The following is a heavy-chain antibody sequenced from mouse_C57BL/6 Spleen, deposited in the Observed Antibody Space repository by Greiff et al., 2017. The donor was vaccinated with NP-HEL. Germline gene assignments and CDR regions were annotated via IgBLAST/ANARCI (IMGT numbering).Heavy chain of an antibody. CDR3: ARVEGFAY. V-gene: IGHV5-4*01. CDR1: GFTFSSYA. Sequence: EVQLVESGGGLVKPGGSLKLSCAASGFTFSSYAMSWVRQTPEKRLEWVATISDGGSYTYYPDNVKGRFTISRDNAKNNLYLQMSHLKSEDTAMYYCARVEGFAYWGQGTLVTVSA. J-gene: IGHJ3*01. CDR2: ISDGGSYT.